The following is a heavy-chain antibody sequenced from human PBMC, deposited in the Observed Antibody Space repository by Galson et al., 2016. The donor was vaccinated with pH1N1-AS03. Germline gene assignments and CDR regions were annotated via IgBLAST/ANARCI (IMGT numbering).Heavy chain of an antibody. CDR2: IVPVLGTT. CDR1: GGTFGNYA. V-gene: IGHV1-69*13. D-gene: IGHD6-6*01. CDR3: TRDGAAHDYYYYGMDV. Sequence: SVKVSCKASGGTFGNYAVSWVRLAPGQGLEWLGAIVPVLGTTNYAQTFQGRLTITADASTSTANMELSGLRLDDTALYYCTRDGAAHDYYYYGMDVWGQGTTVTVSS. J-gene: IGHJ6*02.